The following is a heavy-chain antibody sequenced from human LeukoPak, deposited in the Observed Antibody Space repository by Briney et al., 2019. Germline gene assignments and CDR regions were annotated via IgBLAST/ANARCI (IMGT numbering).Heavy chain of an antibody. Sequence: GGSLRLSCAASGFTFSSYSMNWVRQAPGKGLEWVSSISISSSYIYYADSVKGRFTISRDNAKNSLYLQMNSLRAEDTAVYYCARGTPEYCSSTSCYDPSFDYWGQGTLVTVSS. J-gene: IGHJ4*02. CDR3: ARGTPEYCSSTSCYDPSFDY. CDR1: GFTFSSYS. CDR2: ISISSSYI. D-gene: IGHD2-2*01. V-gene: IGHV3-21*01.